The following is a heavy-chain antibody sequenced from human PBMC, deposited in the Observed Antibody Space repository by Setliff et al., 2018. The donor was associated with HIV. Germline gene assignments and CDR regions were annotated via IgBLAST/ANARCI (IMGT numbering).Heavy chain of an antibody. J-gene: IGHJ4*02. CDR3: AKDGHSNYGTFDY. CDR2: ISTSGSTT. V-gene: IGHV3-48*03. Sequence: LRLSCEASGFTFSSFEMNWVRQAPGKGLEWVSYISTSGSTTYYADSVKGRFTISRDNAKNSLYLQMNSLRAEDTAIYFCAKDGHSNYGTFDYWGQGTLVTVSS. D-gene: IGHD4-4*01. CDR1: GFTFSSFE.